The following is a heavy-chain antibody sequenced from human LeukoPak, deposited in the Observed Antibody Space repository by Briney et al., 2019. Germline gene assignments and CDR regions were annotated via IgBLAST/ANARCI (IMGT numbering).Heavy chain of an antibody. J-gene: IGHJ4*02. CDR3: ARLETYDSTLDY. D-gene: IGHD3-22*01. CDR2: IYYSGST. V-gene: IGHV4-59*08. Sequence: PSETLSLTCTVSGGSISSYYWSWIRQPPGKGLEWIGYIYYSGSTKYNPSLKSRVTISVDTSKNHFSLWLSSVSAADTAVYYCARLETYDSTLDYWGQGTLVTVSS. CDR1: GGSISSYY.